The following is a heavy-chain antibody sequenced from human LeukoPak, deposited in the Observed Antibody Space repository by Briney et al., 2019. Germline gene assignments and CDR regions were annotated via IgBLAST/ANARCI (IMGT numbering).Heavy chain of an antibody. J-gene: IGHJ4*02. D-gene: IGHD2-15*01. CDR3: AKERRGYCSGGSCYSGY. CDR1: GFTFSSYG. CDR2: ISYDGSNK. V-gene: IGHV3-30*18. Sequence: PGRSLRLSCAASGFTFSSYGMHWVRQAPGKGLEWVAVISYDGSNKYCADSVKGRFTISRDNSKNTLYLQMNSLRAEDTAVYYCAKERRGYCSGGSCYSGYWGQGTLVTVSS.